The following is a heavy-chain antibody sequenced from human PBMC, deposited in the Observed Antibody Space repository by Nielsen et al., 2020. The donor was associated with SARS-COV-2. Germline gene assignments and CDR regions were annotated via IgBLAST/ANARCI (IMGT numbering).Heavy chain of an antibody. J-gene: IGHJ5*02. V-gene: IGHV3-33*01. CDR3: ARDLSYGAYWFDP. D-gene: IGHD3-16*01. Sequence: GESLKISCAASGFTFSSYAMHWVRQAPGKGLEWVAVIWYDGGNEYYADSVRGRFTISRDLSKNTVYLQMSGLKVEDTAVYYCARDLSYGAYWFDPGSQGTLVTVSS. CDR1: GFTFSSYA. CDR2: IWYDGGNE.